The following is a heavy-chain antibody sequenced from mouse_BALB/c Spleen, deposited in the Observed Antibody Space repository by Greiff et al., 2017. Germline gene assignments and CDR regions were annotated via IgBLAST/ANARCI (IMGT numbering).Heavy chain of an antibody. CDR1: GFTFSSFG. J-gene: IGHJ4*01. CDR3: ASSYYGNAMDY. V-gene: IGHV5-17*02. D-gene: IGHD2-10*01. CDR2: ISSGSSTI. Sequence: DVKLVESGGGLVQPGGSRKLSCAASGFTFSSFGMHWVRQAPEKGLEWVAYISSGSSTIYYADTVKGRFTISRDNPKNTLFLQMTSLRSEDTAMYYCASSYYGNAMDYWGQGTSVTVSS.